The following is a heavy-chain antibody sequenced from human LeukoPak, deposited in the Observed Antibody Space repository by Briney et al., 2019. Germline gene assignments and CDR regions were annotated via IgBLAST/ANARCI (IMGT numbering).Heavy chain of an antibody. D-gene: IGHD6-19*01. CDR2: ISAYNGNT. J-gene: IGHJ5*02. CDR3: AGLGSGWYEGLNWFDP. CDR1: GYTFTGYY. Sequence: ASVKVSCKASGYTFTGYYMHWVRQAPGQGLEWMGWISAYNGNTNYAQKLQGRVTMTTDTSTSTAYMELRSLRSDDTAVYYCAGLGSGWYEGLNWFDPWGQGTLVTVSS. V-gene: IGHV1-18*04.